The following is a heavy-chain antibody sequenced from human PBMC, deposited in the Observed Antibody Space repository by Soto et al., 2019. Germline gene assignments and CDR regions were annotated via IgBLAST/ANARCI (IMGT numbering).Heavy chain of an antibody. CDR2: IYYSGST. V-gene: IGHV4-31*03. Sequence: QVQLQESGPGQVKASQTLSLTCTVSGVSMSSGGYYWSWIRQHPGKGLEWLGYIYYSGSTYYNPPVKSRVIISVDTSKNQFTLKLSSVTAADTAVYYCASSFYGAGSYCLDYWGQGTLVTVSS. J-gene: IGHJ4*02. D-gene: IGHD3-10*01. CDR3: ASSFYGAGSYCLDY. CDR1: GVSMSSGGYY.